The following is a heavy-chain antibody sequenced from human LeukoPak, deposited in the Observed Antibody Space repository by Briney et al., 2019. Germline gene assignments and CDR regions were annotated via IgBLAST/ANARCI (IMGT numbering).Heavy chain of an antibody. Sequence: GGSLRLSCGPSGFTFSTYWMSWVRQAPGKGLEWVANIKQDGSETYYVDSVKGRFTISRDNAKKSLYLQMNSLRAEDTAVYYCARGLAFCGGDCYPDAFDIWGQGTMVTVSS. V-gene: IGHV3-7*04. CDR1: GFTFSTYW. D-gene: IGHD2-21*02. CDR3: ARGLAFCGGDCYPDAFDI. J-gene: IGHJ3*02. CDR2: IKQDGSET.